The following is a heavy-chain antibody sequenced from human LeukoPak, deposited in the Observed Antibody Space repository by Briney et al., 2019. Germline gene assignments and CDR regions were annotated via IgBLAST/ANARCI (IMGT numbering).Heavy chain of an antibody. J-gene: IGHJ4*02. CDR2: IKSKTDGGTP. V-gene: IGHV3-15*01. D-gene: IGHD6-13*01. CDR3: TGVSRSSWYDY. CDR1: GFTFSNAW. Sequence: PGGSLRLSCAASGFTFSNAWMSWVRQAPGKGLGWVGRIKSKTDGGTPDYAAPVKGRFTISRDDSKNTPYLQMNSLKTEDTAVYYCTGVSRSSWYDYWGQGTLVTVSS.